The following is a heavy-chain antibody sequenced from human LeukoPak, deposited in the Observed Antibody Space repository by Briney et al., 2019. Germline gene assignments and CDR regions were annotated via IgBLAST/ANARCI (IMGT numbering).Heavy chain of an antibody. D-gene: IGHD3-22*01. CDR1: GYTFTGYY. Sequence: ASVKVSCKASGYTFTGYYMHWVRQAPGQGLEWMGRINPNSGGTNYAQKFQGRVTMTRDTSISTAYMELSRLRSDDTAVYYCARVSGYYYYFDHWGQRTLVTVSS. J-gene: IGHJ4*02. CDR3: ARVSGYYYYFDH. V-gene: IGHV1-2*06. CDR2: INPNSGGT.